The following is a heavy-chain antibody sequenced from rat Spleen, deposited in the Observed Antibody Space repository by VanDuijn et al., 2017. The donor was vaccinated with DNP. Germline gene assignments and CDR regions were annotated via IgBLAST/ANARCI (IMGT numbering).Heavy chain of an antibody. Sequence: EVQLVNSGGGLVQPGGSLKLSCAASGFTFSIFDMAWVRQAPMKGLEWVATVATNGDNTYYRDSVKGRFTVSRDNAKSTLYLQMDSLRSEDTATYYCTRHGRVTTVATYWYFDFWGPGTMVTVSS. J-gene: IGHJ1*01. CDR2: VATNGDNT. D-gene: IGHD1-3*01. V-gene: IGHV5-25*01. CDR3: TRHGRVTTVATYWYFDF. CDR1: GFTFSIFD.